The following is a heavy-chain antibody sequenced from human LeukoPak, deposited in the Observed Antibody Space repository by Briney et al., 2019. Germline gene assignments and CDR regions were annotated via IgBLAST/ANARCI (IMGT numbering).Heavy chain of an antibody. V-gene: IGHV3-23*01. Sequence: PGGSLRLSCAASGFTFRSYAMRWVRQAPGKGLEWVSAISGSGGSTYYADSVKGRFTISRDNTKSTLYLQMNSLRAEDTAVYYCAKVRRSSGWYRGAFDIWGQGTMVTVSS. D-gene: IGHD6-19*01. CDR3: AKVRRSSGWYRGAFDI. CDR2: ISGSGGST. CDR1: GFTFRSYA. J-gene: IGHJ3*02.